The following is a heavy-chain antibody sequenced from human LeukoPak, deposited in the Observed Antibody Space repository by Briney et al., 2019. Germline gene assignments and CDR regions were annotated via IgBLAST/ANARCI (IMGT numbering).Heavy chain of an antibody. D-gene: IGHD1-7*01. CDR1: GGSISSGDYY. CDR2: IYYSGST. CDR3: ARDGGITGTTDAFDI. J-gene: IGHJ3*02. Sequence: IPSETLSLTCTVSGGSISSGDYYWSWIRQPPGKGLEWIGYIYYSGSTYYNPSLKSRVTISVDTSKNQFSLKLSSVTAADTAVYYCARDGGITGTTDAFDIWGQGTMVTVSS. V-gene: IGHV4-30-4*08.